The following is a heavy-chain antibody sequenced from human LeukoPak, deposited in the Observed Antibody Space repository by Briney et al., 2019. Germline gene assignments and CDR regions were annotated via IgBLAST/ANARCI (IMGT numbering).Heavy chain of an antibody. J-gene: IGHJ4*02. CDR2: INYSGST. V-gene: IGHV4-59*01. CDR1: GGSISSYY. CDR3: AREDRTWTYYGIDY. Sequence: SETLSLTCTVSGGSISSYYWSWIRQPPGKGLEWIGYINYSGSTNYNPSLKSRVTISVDTSKNQFSLKLSSVTAADTAVYYCAREDRTWTYYGIDYWGQGTLVTVSS. D-gene: IGHD1-26*01.